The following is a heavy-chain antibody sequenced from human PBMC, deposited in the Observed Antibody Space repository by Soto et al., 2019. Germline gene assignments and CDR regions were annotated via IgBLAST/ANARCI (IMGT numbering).Heavy chain of an antibody. D-gene: IGHD2-15*01. CDR1: GGSISSGGYY. CDR3: ARGRVEMAKPAPSYYFDY. V-gene: IGHV4-31*03. Sequence: SETLSLTCTVSGGSISSGGYYWSWIRQHPGKGLEWIGYIYYSGSTYYNPSLKSRVTISVDTSKNQFSLKLSSVTAADTAVYYCARGRVEMAKPAPSYYFDYWGQGTLVTVSS. CDR2: IYYSGST. J-gene: IGHJ4*02.